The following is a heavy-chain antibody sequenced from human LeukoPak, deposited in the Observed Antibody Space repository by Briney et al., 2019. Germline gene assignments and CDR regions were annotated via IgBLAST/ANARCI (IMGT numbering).Heavy chain of an antibody. V-gene: IGHV1-2*02. J-gene: IGHJ6*02. Sequence: ASVKVSCKASGYTFTGYYMHWVRQAPGQGLEWMGWINPNSGGTNYAQKFQGRVTMTRDTSISTAYMELSRLRSDDTAVYYCAREDYYDSSGYYYYGMDVWGQGTTVTVS. D-gene: IGHD3-22*01. CDR2: INPNSGGT. CDR3: AREDYYDSSGYYYYGMDV. CDR1: GYTFTGYY.